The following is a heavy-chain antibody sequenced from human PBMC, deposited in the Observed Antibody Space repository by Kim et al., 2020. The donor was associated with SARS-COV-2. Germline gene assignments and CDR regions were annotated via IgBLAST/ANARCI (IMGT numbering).Heavy chain of an antibody. CDR3: ARGPSIAAAVRPYGMDV. CDR2: IYHSGST. V-gene: IGHV4-30-2*01. CDR1: GGSISSGGYS. D-gene: IGHD6-13*01. Sequence: SETLSLTCAVSGGSISSGGYSWSWIRQPPGKGLEWIGYIYHSGSTYYNPSLKSRVTISVDRSKNQFSLKLSSVTAADTAVYYCARGPSIAAAVRPYGMDVWGQGTTVTVSS. J-gene: IGHJ6*02.